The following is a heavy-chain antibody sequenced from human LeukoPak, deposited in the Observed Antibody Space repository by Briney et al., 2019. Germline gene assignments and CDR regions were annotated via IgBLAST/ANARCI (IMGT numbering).Heavy chain of an antibody. D-gene: IGHD4/OR15-4a*01. Sequence: PGGSLRLSCAASGFTFSDYSMSWVRQAPGKGLEWVANIKGDGSETYYVESVKGRFTISRDNAKNSLYLQMNSLSAEDTAVYYCARGMTMPLYWGQGILVTVSS. CDR2: IKGDGSET. V-gene: IGHV3-7*04. CDR1: GFTFSDYS. J-gene: IGHJ4*02. CDR3: ARGMTMPLY.